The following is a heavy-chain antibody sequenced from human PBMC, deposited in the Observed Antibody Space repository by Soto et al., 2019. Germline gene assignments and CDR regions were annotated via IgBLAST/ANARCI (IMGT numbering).Heavy chain of an antibody. CDR3: ARGIYDFWSCLYGLDV. J-gene: IGHJ6*02. CDR1: GGSMKSSTYY. D-gene: IGHD3-3*01. V-gene: IGHV4-39*01. Sequence: SETLSLTCTVSGGSMKSSTYYWGWIRQPPEKGLEWIGSIHHSGSTYYVPSLKSRLTMYADTSKNQFSLNLSSVTAADTAVYFCARGIYDFWSCLYGLDVWGQGATVT. CDR2: IHHSGST.